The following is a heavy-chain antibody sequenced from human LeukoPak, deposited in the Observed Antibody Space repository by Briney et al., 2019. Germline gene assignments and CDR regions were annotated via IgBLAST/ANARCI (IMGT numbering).Heavy chain of an antibody. CDR2: INWNGGST. Sequence: GGSLRLSCAASGFTFEDYGMSWVRQAPGKGLEWVSGINWNGGSTGYADSVKGRFTISRDNAKNSLYLQMNSLRAEDTALYYCARGVNDFWSGWDAFDIWGQGTMVTVSS. J-gene: IGHJ3*02. CDR1: GFTFEDYG. D-gene: IGHD3-3*01. CDR3: ARGVNDFWSGWDAFDI. V-gene: IGHV3-20*04.